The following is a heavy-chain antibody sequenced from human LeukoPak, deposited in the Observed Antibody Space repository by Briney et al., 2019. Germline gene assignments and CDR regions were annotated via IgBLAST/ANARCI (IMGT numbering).Heavy chain of an antibody. CDR3: AKFLVLRFLEWPALYYYYYMDV. D-gene: IGHD3-3*01. CDR2: IRYDGSNK. V-gene: IGHV3-30*02. J-gene: IGHJ6*03. CDR1: GFTFSSYG. Sequence: GGSLRLSCAASGFTFSSYGMHWVRQAPGKGLEWVAFIRYDGSNKYYADSVKGRFTISRDNSKNTLYLQMNSLRAEDTAVYYCAKFLVLRFLEWPALYYYYYMDVWGXGTTVTVSS.